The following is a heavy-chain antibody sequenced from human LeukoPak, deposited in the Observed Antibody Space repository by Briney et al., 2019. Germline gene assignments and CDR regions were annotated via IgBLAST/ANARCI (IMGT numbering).Heavy chain of an antibody. V-gene: IGHV1-69*01. J-gene: IGHJ4*02. D-gene: IGHD6-6*01. CDR2: IIPIFGTA. Sequence: SVKVSCKASGGTFSSYAISWVRQAPGQGLEWMGGIIPIFGTANYAQKFQGRVTITADESTSTAYMELSSLRSEDTAVYYCARDLGWSIAAPGWGQGTLVTVSS. CDR3: ARDLGWSIAAPG. CDR1: GGTFSSYA.